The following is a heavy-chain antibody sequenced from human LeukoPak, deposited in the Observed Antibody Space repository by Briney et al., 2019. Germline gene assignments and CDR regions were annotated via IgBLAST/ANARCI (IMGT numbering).Heavy chain of an antibody. CDR1: GGSFSDYY. Sequence: SETLSLTCAVYGGSFSDYYWSWIRQPPGKGLEWIGEINHSGSTNYTPSLKRRVTISVDTSKNQSSLKLSSVTAADTAVYYCARGHCSSASCYLGGRSYFDYWGQGTLVTVSS. V-gene: IGHV4-34*01. CDR2: INHSGST. J-gene: IGHJ4*02. D-gene: IGHD2-2*01. CDR3: ARGHCSSASCYLGGRSYFDY.